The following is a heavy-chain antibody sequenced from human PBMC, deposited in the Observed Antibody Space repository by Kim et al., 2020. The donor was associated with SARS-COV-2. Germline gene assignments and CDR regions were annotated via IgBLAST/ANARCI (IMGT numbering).Heavy chain of an antibody. J-gene: IGHJ6*02. CDR3: IMGGNHQSGSYYSYYYGMDV. V-gene: IGHV3-15*01. CDR2: IKSKTDGGTT. Sequence: GGSLRLSCAASGFTFSNAWMSWVRQAPGKGLEWVGRIKSKTDGGTTDYAAPVKGRFTISRDDSKNTLYLQMNSLKTEDTAVYYCIMGGNHQSGSYYSYYYGMDVWGQGTTVTVSS. CDR1: GFTFSNAW. D-gene: IGHD1-26*01.